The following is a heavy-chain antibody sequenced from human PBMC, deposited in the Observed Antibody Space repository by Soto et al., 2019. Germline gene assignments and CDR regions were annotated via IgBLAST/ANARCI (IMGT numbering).Heavy chain of an antibody. J-gene: IGHJ3*02. D-gene: IGHD3-3*02. CDR1: GGSISSGGYY. CDR2: IYYSGST. CDR3: AREPAPAHSGLDAFXI. V-gene: IGHV4-31*03. Sequence: SETLSLTCTVSGGSISSGGYYWSWIRQHPGKGLEWIGYIYYSGSTYYNPSLKSRVTISVDTSKNQFPLKLSSVTAADTAVYYCAREPAPAHSGLDAFXIWGQGTMVXVSS.